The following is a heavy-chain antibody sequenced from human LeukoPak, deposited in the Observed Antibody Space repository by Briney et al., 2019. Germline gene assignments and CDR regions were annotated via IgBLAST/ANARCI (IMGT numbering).Heavy chain of an antibody. Sequence: ASETLSLTCAVYGGSFSGYYWSWIRQPPGKGLEWIGEINHSGSTNYNPSLKSRVTISVDTSKNQFSLKLSSVTAADTAVYYCARHRYYYGSGSYSRVDYWGQGTLVTVSS. D-gene: IGHD3-10*01. CDR1: GGSFSGYY. J-gene: IGHJ4*02. CDR3: ARHRYYYGSGSYSRVDY. V-gene: IGHV4-34*01. CDR2: INHSGST.